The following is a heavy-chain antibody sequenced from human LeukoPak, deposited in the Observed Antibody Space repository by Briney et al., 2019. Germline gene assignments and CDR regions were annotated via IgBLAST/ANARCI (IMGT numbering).Heavy chain of an antibody. CDR1: GGSISSGGYY. Sequence: SQTLSLSCTVSGGSISSGGYYWSWTRQHPGKGLEWIGYIYYSGSTYYNPSLKSRVTISVDTSKNQFSLKLSSVTAADTAVYYCARVLRFLEWSHYYYYGMDVWGQGTTVTVSS. V-gene: IGHV4-31*03. CDR2: IYYSGST. D-gene: IGHD3-3*01. CDR3: ARVLRFLEWSHYYYYGMDV. J-gene: IGHJ6*02.